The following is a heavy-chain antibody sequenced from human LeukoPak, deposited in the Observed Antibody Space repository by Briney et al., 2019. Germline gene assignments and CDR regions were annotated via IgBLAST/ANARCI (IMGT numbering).Heavy chain of an antibody. Sequence: GGSLRLSCAASGFTFSSYAMTWVRQAPGKGLEWVSAISGSDDGTYYGDSVKGRFTISRDNSKNMRYLQMNSLRAEDTAIYYCAKWSPLLDSTSCLGGGCNAFDIWGQGTMVTVSS. D-gene: IGHD2-2*01. CDR3: AKWSPLLDSTSCLGGGCNAFDI. V-gene: IGHV3-23*01. CDR1: GFTFSSYA. J-gene: IGHJ3*02. CDR2: ISGSDDGT.